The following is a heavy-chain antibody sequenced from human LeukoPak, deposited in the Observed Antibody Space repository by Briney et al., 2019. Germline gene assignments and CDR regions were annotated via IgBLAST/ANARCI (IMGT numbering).Heavy chain of an antibody. CDR3: AKDNVVVVAATFDY. CDR2: ISGSGGST. V-gene: IGHV3-23*01. D-gene: IGHD2-15*01. CDR1: GFTFSSYA. J-gene: IGHJ4*02. Sequence: GGSLRLSCAASGFTFSSYAMSWVRQAPGKGLEWVSAISGSGGSTYYADSVKGRFTIPGDNSKNTLYLQMNSLRAEDTAVYYCAKDNVVVVAATFDYWGQGTLVTVSS.